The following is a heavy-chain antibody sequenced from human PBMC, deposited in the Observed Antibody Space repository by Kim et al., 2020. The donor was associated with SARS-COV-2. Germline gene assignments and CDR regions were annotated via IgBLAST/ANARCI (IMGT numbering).Heavy chain of an antibody. V-gene: IGHV4-4*02. CDR3: ARDLGSTGAAAGTGWFDP. CDR1: GGSISSSNW. D-gene: IGHD6-13*01. J-gene: IGHJ5*02. CDR2: IYHSGST. Sequence: SETLSLTCAVSGGSISSSNWWSWVRQPPGKGLEWIGEIYHSGSTNYNPSLKSRVTISVDKSKNQFSLKLSSVTATDTAVYYCARDLGSTGAAAGTGWFDPRGQGTLVTVSS.